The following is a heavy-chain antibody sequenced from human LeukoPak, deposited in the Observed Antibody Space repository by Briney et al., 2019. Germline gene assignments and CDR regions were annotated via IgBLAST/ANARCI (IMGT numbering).Heavy chain of an antibody. V-gene: IGHV3-49*04. J-gene: IGHJ4*02. Sequence: PGGSLRLSCAASGFTFDDYGMSWVRQAPGKGLEWVGFIRSKAYGGTTEYAASVKGRFTISRDDSKSIAYLQMNSLKTEDTAVYYCTSYYDSSGYPGDYWGQGTLVTVSS. CDR3: TSYYDSSGYPGDY. D-gene: IGHD3-22*01. CDR2: IRSKAYGGTT. CDR1: GFTFDDYG.